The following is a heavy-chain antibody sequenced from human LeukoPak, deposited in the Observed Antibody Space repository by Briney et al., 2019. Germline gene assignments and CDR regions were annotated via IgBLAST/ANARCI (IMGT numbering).Heavy chain of an antibody. Sequence: ASVKVSCKASGYTFTSYDINWVRQATGQGLEWMGWISAYNGNTNYAQKLQGRVTMTTDTSTSTAYMELRSLRSDDTAVYYCARVDGYNFGYYYYYYGMDVWGQGTTVTVSS. J-gene: IGHJ6*02. V-gene: IGHV1-18*01. D-gene: IGHD5-24*01. CDR3: ARVDGYNFGYYYYYYGMDV. CDR2: ISAYNGNT. CDR1: GYTFTSYD.